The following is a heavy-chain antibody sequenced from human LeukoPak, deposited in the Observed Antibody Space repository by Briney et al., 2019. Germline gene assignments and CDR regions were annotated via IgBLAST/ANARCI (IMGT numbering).Heavy chain of an antibody. CDR3: ARGTTYYYDSSGYYLGTPVGY. CDR1: GYTFTCYY. V-gene: IGHV1-46*01. D-gene: IGHD3-22*01. J-gene: IGHJ4*02. CDR2: INPSGGST. Sequence: ASVKVSCKASGYTFTCYYMHWVRQAPGQGLEWMGIINPSGGSTSYAQKFQGRVTMTRDTSTSTVYMELSSLRSEDTAVYYCARGTTYYYDSSGYYLGTPVGYWGQGTLVTVSS.